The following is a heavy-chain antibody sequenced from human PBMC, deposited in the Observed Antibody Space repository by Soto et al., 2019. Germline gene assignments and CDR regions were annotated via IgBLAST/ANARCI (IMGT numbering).Heavy chain of an antibody. J-gene: IGHJ4*02. Sequence: QLQLQESGPGLVKPSETLSLTCTVSGGSISSSSYYWGWIRQPPGKGLEWIGSIYYSGSTYYNPSLKSRVTIPVDTSKNPFSLKLSSVTAADTAVYYCASHTQRGWELYFDYWGQGTLVTVSS. CDR3: ASHTQRGWELYFDY. V-gene: IGHV4-39*01. D-gene: IGHD6-19*01. CDR1: GGSISSSSYY. CDR2: IYYSGST.